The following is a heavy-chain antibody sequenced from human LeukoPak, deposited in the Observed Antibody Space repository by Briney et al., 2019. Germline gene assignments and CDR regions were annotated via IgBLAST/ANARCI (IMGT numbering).Heavy chain of an antibody. J-gene: IGHJ4*02. CDR2: IYYSGST. V-gene: IGHV4-59*01. CDR3: ASGNWRYYFDY. D-gene: IGHD1-1*01. Sequence: SETLSLTCTVSGGSISSYYWSWIRQPPGKGLEWIGYIYYSGSTNYNPSLKSRVTRSVDTSKNQFSLKLSSVTAAGTAVYYCASGNWRYYFDYWGQGTLVTVSS. CDR1: GGSISSYY.